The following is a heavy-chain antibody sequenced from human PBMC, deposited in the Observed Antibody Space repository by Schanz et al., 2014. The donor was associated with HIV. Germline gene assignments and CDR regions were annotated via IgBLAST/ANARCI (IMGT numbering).Heavy chain of an antibody. Sequence: EVQLVESGGGLVQPGRSLRLSCAASGFTFDDYAMHWVRQAPGKGLEWVSGISWNSGSIGYADSVKGRFTISRDNAKNSLYLKMNSLRAEDTALYYCAKAKSPWTFYYYGMDVWGQGTTVTVSS. CDR2: ISWNSGSI. CDR3: AKAKSPWTFYYYGMDV. J-gene: IGHJ6*02. CDR1: GFTFDDYA. V-gene: IGHV3-9*01.